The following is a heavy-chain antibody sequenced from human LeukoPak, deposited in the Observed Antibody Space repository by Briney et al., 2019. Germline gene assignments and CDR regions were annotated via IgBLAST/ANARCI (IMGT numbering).Heavy chain of an antibody. J-gene: IGHJ6*02. V-gene: IGHV3-7*01. CDR1: GFTFSDSW. Sequence: GGSLRLSCAASGFTFSDSWMSWVRRAPGKGLEWVANMNQNGSAKDYVDSVKGRFTISRDNARNSLYLQMSSLRAEDTAVYYCATYTHWVAGDVWGQGTTVTVSS. D-gene: IGHD3-16*01. CDR2: MNQNGSAK. CDR3: ATYTHWVAGDV.